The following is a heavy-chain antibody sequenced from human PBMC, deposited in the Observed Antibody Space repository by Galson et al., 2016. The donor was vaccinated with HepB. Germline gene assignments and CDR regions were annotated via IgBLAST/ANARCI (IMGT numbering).Heavy chain of an antibody. CDR2: VSDDGTNK. V-gene: IGHV3-30-3*01. Sequence: SLRLSCAASGFIFMKYAMHWVRQPPGKGLEWVALVSDDGTNKFYADSVKDRFTIYRDNSKNTLFLQMNSLRTEDTAVYYCGGPPVLGYLSLIDSWGQGTLVTVSS. CDR3: GGPPVLGYLSLIDS. J-gene: IGHJ4*02. CDR1: GFIFMKYA. D-gene: IGHD3-16*02.